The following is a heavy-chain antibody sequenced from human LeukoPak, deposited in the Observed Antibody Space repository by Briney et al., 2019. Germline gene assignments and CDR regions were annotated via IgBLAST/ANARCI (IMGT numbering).Heavy chain of an antibody. V-gene: IGHV3-30*02. D-gene: IGHD1-26*01. CDR2: IRYDGSNK. J-gene: IGHJ4*02. Sequence: GGSLRLSCAASGFTFSSYGMHWVRQAPGKGLEWVAFIRYDGSNKYYADSVKGRFTISRDNSKNTLYLQMNSLRAEDTAVYYCAKDGWELHELGYWGQGTLVTVSS. CDR3: AKDGWELHELGY. CDR1: GFTFSSYG.